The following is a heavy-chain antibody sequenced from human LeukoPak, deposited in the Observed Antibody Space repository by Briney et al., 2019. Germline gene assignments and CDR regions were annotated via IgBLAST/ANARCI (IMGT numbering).Heavy chain of an antibody. CDR3: ARHSGVQLWNPNWFDP. D-gene: IGHD5-18*01. CDR2: IYYSGST. Sequence: KPSETLSLTCTVSGVSISSYYWSWIRQPPGKGLEWIGFIYYSGSTNYNPSFKSRVTISVDTSKNQFSLKLSSVTAADTAVYYCARHSGVQLWNPNWFDPWGQGTLVTVSS. J-gene: IGHJ5*02. CDR1: GVSISSYY. V-gene: IGHV4-59*08.